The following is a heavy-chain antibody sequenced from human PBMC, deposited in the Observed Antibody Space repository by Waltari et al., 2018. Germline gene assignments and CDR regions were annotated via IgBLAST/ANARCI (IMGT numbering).Heavy chain of an antibody. CDR2: IRYDGTEK. CDR3: TKPPEDGPGGLAPAAN. D-gene: IGHD2-2*01. J-gene: IGHJ4*02. Sequence: QVHLVESGGGVVQPGGSLRLSCAASGFTFRSFGMHWVRQAPGKGLEWVAFIRYDGTEKNYADSVKGRFTISRDYSSNTLYLQMNSLRGDDTALYYCTKPPEDGPGGLAPAANWGQGTLVTVSS. CDR1: GFTFRSFG. V-gene: IGHV3-30*02.